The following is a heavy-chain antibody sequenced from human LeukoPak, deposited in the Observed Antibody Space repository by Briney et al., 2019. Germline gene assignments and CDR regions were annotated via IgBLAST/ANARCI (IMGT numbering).Heavy chain of an antibody. J-gene: IGHJ6*02. D-gene: IGHD1-14*01. CDR3: ARGFLPKTTYGMDV. V-gene: IGHV4-59*01. CDR2: IYYSGST. Sequence: SETLSLTCTVSGGSISSYYWSWIRQPPGKGLEWIGYIYYSGSTNYNPSLKSRVTISVDTSKNQFSLKLSSVTAADTAVYYCARGFLPKTTYGMDVCGQGTTVTVSS. CDR1: GGSISSYY.